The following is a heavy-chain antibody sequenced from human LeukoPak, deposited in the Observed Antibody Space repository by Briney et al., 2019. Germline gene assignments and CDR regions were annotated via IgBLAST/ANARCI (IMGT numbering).Heavy chain of an antibody. CDR3: AKGGLGTGFDY. Sequence: GGSLRLSCAASRFTFSNYAMGWVRQGPGKGLEWVSAITGSGDYTDYADSVKGRFTISRDNSKNTAYLQMISLRAEDTAVYYCAKGGLGTGFDYWGQGTLVTVSS. CDR2: ITGSGDYT. D-gene: IGHD3/OR15-3a*01. V-gene: IGHV3-23*01. CDR1: RFTFSNYA. J-gene: IGHJ4*02.